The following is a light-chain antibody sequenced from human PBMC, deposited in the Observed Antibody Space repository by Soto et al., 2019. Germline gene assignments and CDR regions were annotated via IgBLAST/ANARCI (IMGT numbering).Light chain of an antibody. CDR1: QSVSSY. J-gene: IGKJ5*01. V-gene: IGKV3-11*01. Sequence: EIVLTQSPATLSLSPGERATLSCRASQSVSSYLAWYQPKPGQAPRLLIYDASNRATGIPARFSGSGSGTDFTLTISSLEPEDFAVYYCQQRSNWPSITFGQGTRLEI. CDR2: DAS. CDR3: QQRSNWPSIT.